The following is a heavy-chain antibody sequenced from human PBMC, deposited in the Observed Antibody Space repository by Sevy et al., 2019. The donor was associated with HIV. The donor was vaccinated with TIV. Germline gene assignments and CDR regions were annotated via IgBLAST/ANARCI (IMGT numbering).Heavy chain of an antibody. J-gene: IGHJ4*02. V-gene: IGHV3-30-3*01. Sequence: GGSLRLSCSVSGFTFNTYSFHWVRQAPGMGLEWVSVISSDGVNKYYADSVRGRFTISRDNSKSTLYRQMNNLRAGDTGVYYCARGGILVEGDDRTTPFDFWGQGTLVTVSS. CDR2: ISSDGVNK. CDR1: GFTFNTYS. CDR3: ARGGILVEGDDRTTPFDF. D-gene: IGHD2-15*01.